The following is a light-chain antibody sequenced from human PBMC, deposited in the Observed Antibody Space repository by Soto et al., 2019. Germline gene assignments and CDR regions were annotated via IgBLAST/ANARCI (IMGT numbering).Light chain of an antibody. V-gene: IGKV1-33*01. CDR3: QQYDSRPNT. CDR2: DVS. Sequence: DIQMTQSPSSLSASVGDRVTITCQASQDITLYLTWYQHKAGKAPNLLIHDVSTLETGVPARFSGRGSGTIFTLTIINLQPEDVATYYCQQYDSRPNTFGQGTQVEIK. J-gene: IGKJ2*01. CDR1: QDITLY.